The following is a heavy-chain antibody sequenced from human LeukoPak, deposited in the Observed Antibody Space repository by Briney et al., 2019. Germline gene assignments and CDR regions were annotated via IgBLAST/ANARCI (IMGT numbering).Heavy chain of an antibody. Sequence: SETLSLTCTVSGGSISSYYWSWIRQPPGKGLECIGYIYYSGSTNYNPPLKSRVTISVETSKKQFSLKLSSFVAADTAVYYCARGLIYDSSGYYLDYWGEGTLVTVSS. CDR1: GGSISSYY. CDR3: ARGLIYDSSGYYLDY. CDR2: IYYSGST. J-gene: IGHJ4*02. V-gene: IGHV4-59*01. D-gene: IGHD3-22*01.